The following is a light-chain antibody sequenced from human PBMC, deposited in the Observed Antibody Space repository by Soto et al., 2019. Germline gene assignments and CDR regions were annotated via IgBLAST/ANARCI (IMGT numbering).Light chain of an antibody. V-gene: IGKV3-20*01. J-gene: IGKJ1*01. CDR1: QSFSSTY. CDR2: GAS. CDR3: QHYGSSRT. Sequence: EMVMTQSPATLSVSPGERDTLTCRASQSFSSTYLAWYQQKPGQAPRLLMYGASTRATGIPDRFSGSGSGTDFTLTISRLEPEDFAVYYCQHYGSSRTFGQGTKVDIK.